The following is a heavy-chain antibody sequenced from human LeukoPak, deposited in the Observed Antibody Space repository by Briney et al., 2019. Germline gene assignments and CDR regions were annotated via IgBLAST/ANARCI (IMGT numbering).Heavy chain of an antibody. J-gene: IGHJ6*03. CDR2: IYTSGST. CDR3: ARVLRYCSGGNCYSGGLGYMDV. V-gene: IGHV4-4*07. Sequence: SETLSLTCTVSGGSISSYYWSWIRQPAGKGLEWIGRIYTSGSTNYNPSLKSRVTMSVDTSKNQFSLKLSSVTAADTAVYYCARVLRYCSGGNCYSGGLGYMDVWGKGTTVTISS. CDR1: GGSISSYY. D-gene: IGHD2-15*01.